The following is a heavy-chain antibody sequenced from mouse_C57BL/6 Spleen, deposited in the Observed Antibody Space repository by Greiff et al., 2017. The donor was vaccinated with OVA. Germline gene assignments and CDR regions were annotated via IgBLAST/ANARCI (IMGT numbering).Heavy chain of an antibody. CDR1: GYSITSGYD. J-gene: IGHJ3*01. D-gene: IGHD2-4*01. CDR3: AAYDYDGTWFAY. CDR2: ISYSGST. V-gene: IGHV3-1*01. Sequence: ESGPGMVKPSQSLSLTCTVTGYSITSGYDWHWIRHFPGNKLEWMGYISYSGSTNYNPSLKSRISITHDTSKTHFFLKLNSVTTEDTATYYCAAYDYDGTWFAYWGQGTLVTVSA.